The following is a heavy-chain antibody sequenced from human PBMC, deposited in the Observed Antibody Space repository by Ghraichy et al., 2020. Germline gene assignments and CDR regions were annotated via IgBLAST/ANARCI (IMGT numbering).Heavy chain of an antibody. CDR3: ARAASSTFESMVRGVTGAFDI. CDR1: GYTFTGYY. J-gene: IGHJ3*02. CDR2: INPNSGGT. Sequence: ASVKVSCKASGYTFTGYYMHWVRQTPGQGLEWMGWINPNSGGTNYAQKFQGWVTMTRDTSISTAYMELSRLRSDDTAVYYCARAASSTFESMVRGVTGAFDIWGQGTMVTVSS. D-gene: IGHD3-10*01. V-gene: IGHV1-2*04.